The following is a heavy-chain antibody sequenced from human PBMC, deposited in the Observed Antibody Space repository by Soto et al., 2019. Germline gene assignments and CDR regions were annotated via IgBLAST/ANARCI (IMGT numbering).Heavy chain of an antibody. CDR1: GGSISSSTYY. CDR3: AGTRITIFGLGY. J-gene: IGHJ4*02. Sequence: SETLSLTCTASGGSISSSTYYWGWIRQPPGKGLEWIGSIYYSGSTYYNPSLKSRVTISVDTSKNQFSLKLSSVTAADTAVYYCAGTRITIFGLGYWGQGTLVTVSS. V-gene: IGHV4-39*01. CDR2: IYYSGST. D-gene: IGHD3-3*01.